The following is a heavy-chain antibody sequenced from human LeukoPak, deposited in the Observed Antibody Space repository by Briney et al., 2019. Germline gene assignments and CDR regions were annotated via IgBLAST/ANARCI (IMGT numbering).Heavy chain of an antibody. Sequence: SETLSLTCTVSGASISSTTFYWGWIRHPPGTGLEWIGTIYYSGSTYYNPSLKSRVTISVDASKNHFSLRLSSVTAADTAVYYCARRGVGPTRLYYFDYWGQGTLVTVSS. J-gene: IGHJ4*02. D-gene: IGHD1-26*01. CDR2: IYYSGST. V-gene: IGHV4-39*02. CDR3: ARRGVGPTRLYYFDY. CDR1: GASISSTTFY.